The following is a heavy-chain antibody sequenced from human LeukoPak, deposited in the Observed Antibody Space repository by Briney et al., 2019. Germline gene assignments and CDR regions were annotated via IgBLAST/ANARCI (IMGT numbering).Heavy chain of an antibody. CDR1: GGSFSGYY. CDR3: AREGGGLKGFDY. Sequence: SETLSLTCAVYGGSFSGYYWSWIRQPPGKALEWIGYIYHTGSTNYNPSLRSRVTMSVDTSKSQFSLKLSSVTAADTAVYYCAREGGGLKGFDYWGQGTLVTVSS. V-gene: IGHV4-59*01. J-gene: IGHJ4*02. CDR2: IYHTGST. D-gene: IGHD3/OR15-3a*01.